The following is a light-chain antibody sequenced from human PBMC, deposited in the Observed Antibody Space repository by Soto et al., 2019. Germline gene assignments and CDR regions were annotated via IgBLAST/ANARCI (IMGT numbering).Light chain of an antibody. Sequence: EIVVTQSPATLSLSPGERATLSCRASQSVSSYLAWYQQKPGQAPRLLSYDASNRATGIPARFSGSGSGTNCTLTIRSLEPEDFAVYYCQQRSDWKCATFGGETKVEIK. J-gene: IGKJ4*01. CDR1: QSVSSY. CDR3: QQRSDWKCAT. V-gene: IGKV3-11*01. CDR2: DAS.